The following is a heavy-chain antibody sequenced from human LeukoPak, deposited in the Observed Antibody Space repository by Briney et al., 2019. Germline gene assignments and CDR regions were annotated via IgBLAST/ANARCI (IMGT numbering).Heavy chain of an antibody. CDR2: ISGSGGST. CDR1: GFTFISYS. V-gene: IGHV3-23*01. Sequence: PGGALRLSCAASGFTFISYSMNWVRQAPGKGLEWVSGISGSGGSTYYADSVKGRFTISRDNSKNTLYLQMNSLRAEDTAVYYCAKDFVGRASAIYWGQGTLVTVSS. D-gene: IGHD3-10*01. J-gene: IGHJ4*02. CDR3: AKDFVGRASAIY.